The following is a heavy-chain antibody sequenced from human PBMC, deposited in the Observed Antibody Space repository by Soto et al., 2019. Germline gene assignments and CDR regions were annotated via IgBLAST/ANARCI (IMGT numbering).Heavy chain of an antibody. Sequence: EVQLLESGGGLVQPGGSLGLSCAASGFTFSSYAMSWVRQAPGKGLEWVSAISGSGGSTYYADSVKGRFTISRDNSKNTLYLQMNSLRAEDTAVYYCAKDIVVVPAAPGYYFDYWGQGTLVTVSS. D-gene: IGHD2-2*01. V-gene: IGHV3-23*01. CDR2: ISGSGGST. CDR1: GFTFSSYA. J-gene: IGHJ4*02. CDR3: AKDIVVVPAAPGYYFDY.